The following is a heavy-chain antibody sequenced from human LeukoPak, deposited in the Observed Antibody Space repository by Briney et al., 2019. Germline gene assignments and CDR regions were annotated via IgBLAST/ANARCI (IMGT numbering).Heavy chain of an antibody. CDR2: ISPTSTYI. D-gene: IGHD3-10*02. V-gene: IGHV3-21*01. CDR3: AELGITMIGGV. CDR1: GFTFSTYS. J-gene: IGHJ6*04. Sequence: GGSLRLSCAASGFTFSTYSMNWVRQAPGKGLEWVSSISPTSTYIYYADSVQGRFTMSRDNAKNSLYLQMNSLRAEDTAVYYCAELGITMIGGVWGKGTTVTISS.